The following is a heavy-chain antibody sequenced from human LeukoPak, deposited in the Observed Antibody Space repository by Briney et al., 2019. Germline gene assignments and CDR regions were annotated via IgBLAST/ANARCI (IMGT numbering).Heavy chain of an antibody. Sequence: GGSLRLSCAASGFTFSIYGMNWVRQAPGEGLEWVASISSDSTNIYYTDSVKGRFTISRDNAKSSLYLQMNSLILEDTAVYYCARDGSGSGDYWGQGTLVTVSS. CDR1: GFTFSIYG. CDR2: ISSDSTNI. V-gene: IGHV3-21*01. J-gene: IGHJ4*02. CDR3: ARDGSGSGDY. D-gene: IGHD2-15*01.